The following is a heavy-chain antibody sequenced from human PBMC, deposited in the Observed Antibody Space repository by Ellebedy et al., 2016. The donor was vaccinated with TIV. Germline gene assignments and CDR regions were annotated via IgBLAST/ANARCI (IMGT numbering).Heavy chain of an antibody. CDR3: VRLSLRPRWYLDY. V-gene: IGHV3-20*03. CDR1: GFKFDDHG. CDR2: LKGNGESI. J-gene: IGHJ4*02. D-gene: IGHD3-16*01. Sequence: GGSLRLXXAVSGFKFDDHGMSWVRQVPGKGLEWVSNLKGNGESIGYADSVRGRFTISRDIAKNSLYLQMDSLRAEDTAFYYCVRLSLRPRWYLDYWGQGTLVTVSS.